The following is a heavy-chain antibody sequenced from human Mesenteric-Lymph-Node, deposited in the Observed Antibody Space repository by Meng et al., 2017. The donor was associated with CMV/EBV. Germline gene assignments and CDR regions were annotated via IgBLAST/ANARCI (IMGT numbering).Heavy chain of an antibody. CDR1: GYTFTSYG. D-gene: IGHD2-2*01. Sequence: ASVKVSCKASGYTFTSYGISWVRQAPGQGLEWMGWISAYNGNTNYAQNLQGRVTMTTDTSTSTAYMELRSLRSDDTAVYYCARVSSGGCSSTSCYRHYGMDVWGQGTTVTVSS. CDR2: ISAYNGNT. J-gene: IGHJ6*02. V-gene: IGHV1-18*01. CDR3: ARVSSGGCSSTSCYRHYGMDV.